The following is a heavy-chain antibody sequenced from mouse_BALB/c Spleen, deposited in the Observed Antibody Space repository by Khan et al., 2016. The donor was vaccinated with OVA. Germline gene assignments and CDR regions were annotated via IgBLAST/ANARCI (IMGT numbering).Heavy chain of an antibody. CDR1: GYTFTSNT. CDR3: ARRTTGYTLDY. J-gene: IGHJ4*01. Sequence: QVQLQQSGAKLARPGASVMMSCKTSGYTFTSNTMHWVKQRPGQGLEWIGYINPRTGYTNYIQPFKDKATLTADKSSSTAYMQLSSLTSEDSALYYWARRTTGYTLDYWGQGTSLTVSS. V-gene: IGHV1-4*01. D-gene: IGHD2-14*01. CDR2: INPRTGYT.